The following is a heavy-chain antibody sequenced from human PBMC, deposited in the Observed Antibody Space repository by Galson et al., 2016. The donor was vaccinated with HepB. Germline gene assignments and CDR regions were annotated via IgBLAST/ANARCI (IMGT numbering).Heavy chain of an antibody. CDR2: IYHSGST. Sequence: ETLSLTCAVSGGSISSNNWWTWVRQAPGKGLELIAEIYHSGSTNYTPSLKSRVTTSLDKSKNQFSLNLSSVTAGDTAVYYCARYGSCSGGTCYSYYYYGMDAWGQGTTVTVSS. D-gene: IGHD2-15*01. J-gene: IGHJ6*02. V-gene: IGHV4-4*02. CDR1: GGSISSNNW. CDR3: ARYGSCSGGTCYSYYYYGMDA.